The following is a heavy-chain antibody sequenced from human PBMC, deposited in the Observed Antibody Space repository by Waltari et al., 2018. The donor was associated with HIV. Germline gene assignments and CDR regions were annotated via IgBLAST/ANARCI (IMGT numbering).Heavy chain of an antibody. J-gene: IGHJ4*02. V-gene: IGHV3-33*01. CDR3: ARGGYYYDISGYYHY. CDR2: IWYDGDNK. D-gene: IGHD3-22*01. CDR1: GFTFSTFA. Sequence: QVQLVESGGGVVQPGRSLSFSCDASGFTFSTFAMHWVRQAPGKGLEWVAVIWYDGDNKYYADSVKGRFTISRDNSKNTLYLQMNSLRVEDTAVYYCARGGYYYDISGYYHYWGQGTLVTVSS.